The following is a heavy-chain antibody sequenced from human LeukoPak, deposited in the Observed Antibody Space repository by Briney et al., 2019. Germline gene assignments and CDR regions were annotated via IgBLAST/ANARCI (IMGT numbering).Heavy chain of an antibody. D-gene: IGHD6-19*01. Sequence: GGTLRLSCAASGFTFSSYGMSWVRQAPGKGLEWVSAISGSGGSTYYADSVKGRFTISRDNSKNTLYLQMNSLRAEDTAVYYCANRVSSSGWSYYFDYWGQGTLVTVSS. CDR3: ANRVSSSGWSYYFDY. CDR1: GFTFSSYG. CDR2: ISGSGGST. J-gene: IGHJ4*02. V-gene: IGHV3-23*01.